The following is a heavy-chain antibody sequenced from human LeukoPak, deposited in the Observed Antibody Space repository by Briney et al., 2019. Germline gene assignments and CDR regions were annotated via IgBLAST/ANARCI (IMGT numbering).Heavy chain of an antibody. CDR2: ISYDGSNK. CDR1: GFTFNHHW. Sequence: GGSLRLSCAASGFTFNHHWMSWVRQAPGKGLEWVAVISYDGSNKYYADSVKGRFTISRDNSKNTLYLQMNSLRAEDTAVYYCANIALPHYNPPYYYYGMDVWGQGTTVTVSS. D-gene: IGHD1-14*01. CDR3: ANIALPHYNPPYYYYGMDV. V-gene: IGHV3-30*18. J-gene: IGHJ6*02.